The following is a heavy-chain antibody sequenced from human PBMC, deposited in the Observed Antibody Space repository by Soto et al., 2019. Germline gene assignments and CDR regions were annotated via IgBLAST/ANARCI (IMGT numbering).Heavy chain of an antibody. V-gene: IGHV3-23*01. CDR2: ISATGGST. CDR1: GFTFNNYA. J-gene: IGHJ4*02. Sequence: PGGSLRLSCAASGFTFNNYAMNWVRQAPGKGLEWVVTISATGGSTNYADSVKGRFTISRDNSKNTLYLQMNGLRVEDTAVYYCAKDRLAGNFDYWGQGTQVTVSS. CDR3: AKDRLAGNFDY.